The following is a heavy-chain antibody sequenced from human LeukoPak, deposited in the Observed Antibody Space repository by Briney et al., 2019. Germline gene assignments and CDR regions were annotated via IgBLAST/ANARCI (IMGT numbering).Heavy chain of an antibody. CDR3: ARDQNSSSGKDY. CDR1: GGSISSSSYY. Sequence: PSGTLSLTCAVSGGSISSSSYYWVWLRQPPGKGLEWIGSIYYSGSTYYNPSLKSRVTISVDTSKNQFSLKLSSVTAADTAVYYCARDQNSSSGKDYWGQGTLITVSS. D-gene: IGHD6-6*01. J-gene: IGHJ4*02. CDR2: IYYSGST. V-gene: IGHV4-39*07.